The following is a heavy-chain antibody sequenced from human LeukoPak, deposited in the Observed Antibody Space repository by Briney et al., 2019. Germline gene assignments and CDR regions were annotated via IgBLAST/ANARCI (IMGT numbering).Heavy chain of an antibody. D-gene: IGHD6-13*01. CDR3: VREYSSSWFDP. CDR1: GFSVSSNY. CDR2: ISWNSGSI. Sequence: PGGSLRLSCAASGFSVSSNYVSWVRQAPGKGLEWVSGISWNSGSIGYADSVKGRFTISRDNAKNSLYLQMNSLRAEDTALYYCVREYSSSWFDPWGQGTLVTVSS. V-gene: IGHV3-9*01. J-gene: IGHJ5*02.